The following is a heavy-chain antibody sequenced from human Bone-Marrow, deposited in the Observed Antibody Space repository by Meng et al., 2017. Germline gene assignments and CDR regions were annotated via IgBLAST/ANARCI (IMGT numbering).Heavy chain of an antibody. V-gene: IGHV3-30*04. J-gene: IGHJ4*02. CDR3: AKNMNRLRAGDFFDT. CDR2: ISYDGSTK. CDR1: GFTFSTYA. Sequence: GESLKISCAASGFTFSTYAMHWVRQAPGKGLEWVALISYDGSTKSYADSVRGRFTFSRDNSKNTLYLQMNSLRAEDSAIYYCAKNMNRLRAGDFFDTWGRGTLVTVSS. D-gene: IGHD2/OR15-2a*01.